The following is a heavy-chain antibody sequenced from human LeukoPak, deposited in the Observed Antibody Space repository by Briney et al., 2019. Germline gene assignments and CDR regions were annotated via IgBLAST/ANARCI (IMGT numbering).Heavy chain of an antibody. D-gene: IGHD1-26*01. CDR3: ARGGLVGAAPYYYYYGMDV. V-gene: IGHV4-59*01. CDR1: GGSISSYY. Sequence: SETLSLTCTVSGGSISSYYWSWIRQPPGKGLEWIGYIYYSGSTNYNPSLKSRVTISVDTSKNQFSLKLSSVTAADTAVYYCARGGLVGAAPYYYYYGMDVWGQGTTVTVSS. J-gene: IGHJ6*02. CDR2: IYYSGST.